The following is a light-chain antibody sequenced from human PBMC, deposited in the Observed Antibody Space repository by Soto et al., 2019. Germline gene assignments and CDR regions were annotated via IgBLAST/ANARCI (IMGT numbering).Light chain of an antibody. J-gene: IGKJ1*01. CDR2: GAS. CDR1: QSVSSTF. Sequence: EIVLTQSPATLSLSPGEGATLSCRASQSVSSTFLAWYQHKPGRPPRLLIYGASSRATDIPARFSGGGSGTDFTLTITRLEPEDFAVYYCQQYGSSPWTFGQGTKVEIK. CDR3: QQYGSSPWT. V-gene: IGKV3-20*01.